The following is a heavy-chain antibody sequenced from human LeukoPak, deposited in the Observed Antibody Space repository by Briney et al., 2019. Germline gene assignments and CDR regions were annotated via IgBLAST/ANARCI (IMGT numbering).Heavy chain of an antibody. CDR2: ISGGGGST. CDR3: ARAPAANYNWFDP. V-gene: IGHV3-23*01. D-gene: IGHD2-2*01. J-gene: IGHJ5*02. Sequence: PGGSLSLSCAASGFTFSSYAMSWVRQAPGKGLEWVSAISGGGGSTYYADSVKGRFTFSRDNSKNTLYLQMNSLRAEDTAVYYCARAPAANYNWFDPWGQGTLVTVSS. CDR1: GFTFSSYA.